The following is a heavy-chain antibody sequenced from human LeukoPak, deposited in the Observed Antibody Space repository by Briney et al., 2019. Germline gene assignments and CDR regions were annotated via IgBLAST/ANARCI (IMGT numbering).Heavy chain of an antibody. D-gene: IGHD6-13*01. CDR3: ARLGAAWAFDI. J-gene: IGHJ3*02. V-gene: IGHV3-53*01. CDR1: GFNVINTY. CDR2: IYSGGSI. Sequence: PGGSLRLSCAASGFNVINTYMSWVRQAPGKRLEWVSVIYSGGSISYADSVKGRFTISRDYSKNMLYLQMNSLRAEDTAMYYCARLGAAWAFDIWGQGTMVTVSS.